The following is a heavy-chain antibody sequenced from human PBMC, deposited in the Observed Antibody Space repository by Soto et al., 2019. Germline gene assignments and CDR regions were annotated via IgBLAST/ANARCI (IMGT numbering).Heavy chain of an antibody. CDR3: ARDPRSTYYGSGNFDY. V-gene: IGHV1-2*02. Sequence: ASVKVSCKASGYTFTGYYMHWVRQAPGQGREWMGWINPNSGGTNYAQKFQGRVTMTRDTSISTAYMELSRLRSDDTAVYYCARDPRSTYYGSGNFDYWGQGTLVTVSS. D-gene: IGHD3-10*01. CDR2: INPNSGGT. J-gene: IGHJ4*02. CDR1: GYTFTGYY.